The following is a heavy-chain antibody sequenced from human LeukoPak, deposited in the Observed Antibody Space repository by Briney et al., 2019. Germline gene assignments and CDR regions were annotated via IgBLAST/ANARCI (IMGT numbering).Heavy chain of an antibody. CDR1: GYTLTELS. CDR3: ATVSYYYDSSGYYYS. J-gene: IGHJ3*01. CDR2: FDPEDGET. V-gene: IGHV1-24*01. Sequence: ASVKVSCKVSGYTLTELSMHWVRQAPGKGLEWMGGFDPEDGETIYAQKFQGRVTMTGDTSTDTAYMELSSLRSEDTAVYYCATVSYYYDSSGYYYSWGQGTMVTVSS. D-gene: IGHD3-22*01.